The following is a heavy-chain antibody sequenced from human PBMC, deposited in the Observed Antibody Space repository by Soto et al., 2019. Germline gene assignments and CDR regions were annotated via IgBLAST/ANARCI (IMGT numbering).Heavy chain of an antibody. CDR1: GASISSFY. V-gene: IGHV4-4*07. D-gene: IGHD6-19*01. CDR2: IYTSGRT. CDR3: SRGAVASEY. J-gene: IGHJ4*02. Sequence: QVQLQESGPGLVKPSETLSLTCTVYGASISSFYWSWIRQPAGKGLEWIGRIYTSGRTNYNPSLKSRVTMSVDTSKNQFSLKLNSVTAADTAVYYFSRGAVASEYWGQGTLVTVSS.